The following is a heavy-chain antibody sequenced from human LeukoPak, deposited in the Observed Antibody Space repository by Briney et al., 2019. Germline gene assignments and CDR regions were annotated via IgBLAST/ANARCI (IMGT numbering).Heavy chain of an antibody. CDR2: VYYTGTT. V-gene: IGHV4-59*01. CDR1: GGSIKNYY. CDR3: ARQSDAYYHYGLDF. J-gene: IGHJ6*02. Sequence: PSETLSLTCALSGGSIKNYYWSGLRQPLGKGLEGIGYVYYTGTTSYNPSLKSRVTISVETSKNQFSLTLNSVTAADTAVYHCARQSDAYYHYGLDFWGQGTTVIVSS.